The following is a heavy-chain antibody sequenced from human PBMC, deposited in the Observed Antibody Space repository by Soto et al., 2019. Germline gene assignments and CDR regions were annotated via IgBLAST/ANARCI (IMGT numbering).Heavy chain of an antibody. Sequence: WGSLRLSCAASGFTFSDYYMSWIRQAPGKGLEWVSYISSSSSYTNYADSVKGRFTISRDNAKNSLYLQMNSLRAEDTAVYYCARDVWITMVRGVIISGPGNYGMDVWGQGTTVTVSS. CDR2: ISSSSSYT. D-gene: IGHD3-10*01. V-gene: IGHV3-11*06. CDR3: ARDVWITMVRGVIISGPGNYGMDV. J-gene: IGHJ6*02. CDR1: GFTFSDYY.